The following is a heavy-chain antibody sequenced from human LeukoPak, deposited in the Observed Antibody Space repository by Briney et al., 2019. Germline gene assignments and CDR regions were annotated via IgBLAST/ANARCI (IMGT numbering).Heavy chain of an antibody. Sequence: GGSLRLSCAASGFTFSSYAMGWVRQAPGKGLEWVSIIYSGGNTYYADSVKGRFTISRDNSQNTLYLQMNSLRPEDTAVYYCARLLYYYDSSIYQRYFDYWGQGTLVTVSS. J-gene: IGHJ4*02. V-gene: IGHV3-53*01. CDR2: IYSGGNT. CDR3: ARLLYYYDSSIYQRYFDY. D-gene: IGHD3-22*01. CDR1: GFTFSSYA.